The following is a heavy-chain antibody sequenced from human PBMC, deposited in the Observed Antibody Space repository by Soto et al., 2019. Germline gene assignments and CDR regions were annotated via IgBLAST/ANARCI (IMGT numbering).Heavy chain of an antibody. CDR2: IYYSGST. J-gene: IGHJ5*02. CDR1: GGSISSYY. CDR3: ARGVLLELRGYNWFDH. Sequence: PSETLSLTCTVSGGSISSYYWSWIRQPPGKGLEWIGYIYYSGSTNYNPSLKSRVTISVDTSKNQFSLKLSSVTAADTAVYYCARGVLLELRGYNWFDHWAQGTLVTVSS. D-gene: IGHD1-7*01. V-gene: IGHV4-59*01.